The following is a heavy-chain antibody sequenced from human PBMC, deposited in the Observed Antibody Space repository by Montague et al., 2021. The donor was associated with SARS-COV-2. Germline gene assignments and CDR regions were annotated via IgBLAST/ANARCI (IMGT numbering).Heavy chain of an antibody. CDR2: IYYSGST. CDR1: GGSISSSSYY. J-gene: IGHJ4*02. D-gene: IGHD3-10*01. V-gene: IGHV4-39*01. Sequence: SETLSLTCTVSGGSISSSSYYWGWIRQPPGEGLEWIGSIYYSGSTYYNPSLKSRVTISVDTSKNQFSLKLSSVTAADTAVYYCARRESMVRRVIITFSSPFDYWGQGTLVTVSS. CDR3: ARRESMVRRVIITFSSPFDY.